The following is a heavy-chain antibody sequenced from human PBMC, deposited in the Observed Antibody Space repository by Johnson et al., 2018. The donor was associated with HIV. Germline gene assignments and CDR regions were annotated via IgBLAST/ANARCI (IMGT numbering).Heavy chain of an antibody. CDR1: GFTFIDYY. J-gene: IGHJ3*02. Sequence: QVHLVESGGGLVKPGRSLRLSCVASGFTFIDYYMTWIRQAPGKGLEWVSYIDSRGSIIYSADSVQGRFTISRDNAKNSLYLQMNSLRAEEAAVYYCARSRDCSGGSCPDGFDIWGQGTKVIVSS. CDR2: IDSRGSII. CDR3: ARSRDCSGGSCPDGFDI. D-gene: IGHD2-15*01. V-gene: IGHV3-11*04.